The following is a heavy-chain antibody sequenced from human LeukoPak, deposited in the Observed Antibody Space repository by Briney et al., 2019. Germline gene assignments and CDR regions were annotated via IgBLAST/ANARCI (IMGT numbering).Heavy chain of an antibody. CDR3: ARAGNYDSSGHYTGPHLYYFDY. Sequence: SETLSLTCTVSGGSISSYYWSWIRQPPGKGLEWIGYIYYSGSTNYNPSLKSRVTISVDTSKNQFSLKLSSVTAADTAVYYCARAGNYDSSGHYTGPHLYYFDYWGQGTLVTVSS. V-gene: IGHV4-59*08. J-gene: IGHJ4*02. D-gene: IGHD3-22*01. CDR2: IYYSGST. CDR1: GGSISSYY.